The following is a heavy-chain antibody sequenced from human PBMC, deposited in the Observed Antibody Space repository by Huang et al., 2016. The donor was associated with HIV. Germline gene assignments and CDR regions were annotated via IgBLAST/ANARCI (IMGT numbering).Heavy chain of an antibody. J-gene: IGHJ5*02. CDR2: ITDGINNR. Sequence: EVLLLESGGGLVQPGGSLRLSCVASGFTFSSYAMSWVRQAPGKGLEWVSGITDGINNRYYAHSVKGRFAVSRDDSTNTLYLQMNSLRAEDTAVYYCAKDTDTSGYDVLGPFCSWGQGTLVTVSS. D-gene: IGHD3-3*01. CDR3: AKDTDTSGYDVLGPFCS. CDR1: GFTFSSYA. V-gene: IGHV3-23*01.